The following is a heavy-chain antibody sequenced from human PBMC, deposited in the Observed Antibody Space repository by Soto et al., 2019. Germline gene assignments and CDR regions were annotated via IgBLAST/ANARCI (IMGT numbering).Heavy chain of an antibody. Sequence: SETLSLTCTVSGGSISPYYWSWIRQPPGKGLEWVGYIYYAGTTNYNPSLKSRVTISVDTSKNQFSLKLSSVTAADTAVYYCARGAIVGATKSPNYFDYWGQGTLVTVSS. J-gene: IGHJ4*02. V-gene: IGHV4-59*12. CDR2: IYYAGTT. CDR1: GGSISPYY. CDR3: ARGAIVGATKSPNYFDY. D-gene: IGHD1-26*01.